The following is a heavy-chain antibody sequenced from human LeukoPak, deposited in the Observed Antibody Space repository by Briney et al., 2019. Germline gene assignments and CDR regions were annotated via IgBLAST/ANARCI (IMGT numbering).Heavy chain of an antibody. V-gene: IGHV3-30*18. CDR1: GFAFSGYG. Sequence: GGSLRLSCAASGFAFSGYGIHWVGQAPGKGLEWVALISYDGKNKYYADSVKGRFTISRDNSKNTLYLQMSSLRDEDTAVYYCAKDWRWQQPIYGMNVWGQGTTVTVSS. D-gene: IGHD5-24*01. CDR2: ISYDGKNK. J-gene: IGHJ6*02. CDR3: AKDWRWQQPIYGMNV.